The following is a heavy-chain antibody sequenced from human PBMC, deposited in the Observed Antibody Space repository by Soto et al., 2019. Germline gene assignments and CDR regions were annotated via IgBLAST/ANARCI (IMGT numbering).Heavy chain of an antibody. D-gene: IGHD6-19*01. CDR3: AREAVAGNLVRFDP. V-gene: IGHV4-31*03. CDR1: GGSISSGGYY. Sequence: PSETLSLTCTVSGGSISSGGYYWSWIRQHPGKGLEWIGYIYYSGSTYYNPSLKSRVTISVDTSKNQFSLKLSSVTAVDTVVYYCAREAVAGNLVRFDPWGQGTLVTVSS. J-gene: IGHJ5*02. CDR2: IYYSGST.